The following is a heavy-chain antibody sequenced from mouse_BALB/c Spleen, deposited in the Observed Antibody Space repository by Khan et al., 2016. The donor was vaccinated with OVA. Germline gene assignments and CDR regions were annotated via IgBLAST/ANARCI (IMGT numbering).Heavy chain of an antibody. D-gene: IGHD2-13*01. CDR2: ISDGGSNT. Sequence: EVELVESGGGLVKPGGSLKLSCSASGFTFSDSYMYWVRQTPEKRLEWVATISDGGSNTYYPASVKGRFTISRDNAKNNLFLQMSSLKSEDTAMFYGGRGHYGDPFAYWGQGTLVTVSA. J-gene: IGHJ3*01. CDR1: GFTFSDSY. V-gene: IGHV5-4*02. CDR3: GRGHYGDPFAY.